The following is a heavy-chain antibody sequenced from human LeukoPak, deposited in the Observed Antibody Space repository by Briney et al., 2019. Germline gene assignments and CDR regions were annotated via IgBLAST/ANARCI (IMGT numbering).Heavy chain of an antibody. CDR3: ARGSPYSGSYYYYFDY. J-gene: IGHJ4*02. Sequence: PSETLSLTCTVSGGSISSYCWSWIRQPAGKGLEWIGRIYTSGSTNYNPSLKSRVTMSVDTSKNQFSLKLSSVTAADTAVYYCARGSPYSGSYYYYFDYWGQGTLVTVSS. CDR2: IYTSGST. V-gene: IGHV4-4*07. CDR1: GGSISSYC. D-gene: IGHD1-26*01.